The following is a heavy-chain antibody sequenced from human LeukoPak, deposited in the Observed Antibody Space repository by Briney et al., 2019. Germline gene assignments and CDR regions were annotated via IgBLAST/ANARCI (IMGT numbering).Heavy chain of an antibody. Sequence: PSETLSLTXTVSGGSINRSSYYWGWIRQPPGKGLEWIGYIYYSGTTHYNPSLKSRVTMSVDTSKNQFSLKLSSATAVDTAVYYCARSVDGGNSPFDYWGQGTLVTVSS. J-gene: IGHJ4*02. CDR3: ARSVDGGNSPFDY. V-gene: IGHV4-39*07. D-gene: IGHD4-23*01. CDR1: GGSINRSSYY. CDR2: IYYSGTT.